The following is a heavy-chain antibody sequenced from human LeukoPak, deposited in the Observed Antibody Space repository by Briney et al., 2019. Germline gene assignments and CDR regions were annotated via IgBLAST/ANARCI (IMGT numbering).Heavy chain of an antibody. D-gene: IGHD2-2*01. CDR3: VRSGGYCSSITCHVEYVDL. Sequence: PSETLSLTSTVSGGSTSSTSYYWGWIRQPPGKDLEWIGSIYYSRSTYYNPSLKSRVTISIDTSKNQFSLKLSSVTAADAAVYYCVRSGGYCSSITCHVEYVDLGGGGTLVTVSS. V-gene: IGHV4-39*01. CDR1: GGSTSSTSYY. CDR2: IYYSRST. J-gene: IGHJ2*01.